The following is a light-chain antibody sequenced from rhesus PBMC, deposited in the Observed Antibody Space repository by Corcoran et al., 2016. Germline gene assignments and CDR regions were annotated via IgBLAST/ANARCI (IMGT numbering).Light chain of an antibody. V-gene: IGKV1-66*01. CDR1: QGISNY. CDR3: QQYNNSPLT. CDR2: YAF. J-gene: IGKJ4*01. Sequence: DIQMTQSPSSLSASVGDRVIITCRASQGISNYLSWYQQKPGKAPKPLIYYAFRLETGVPSRFSGSRSGTDYTLTISSLPPEDIATYYCQQYNNSPLTFGGGTNVEIK.